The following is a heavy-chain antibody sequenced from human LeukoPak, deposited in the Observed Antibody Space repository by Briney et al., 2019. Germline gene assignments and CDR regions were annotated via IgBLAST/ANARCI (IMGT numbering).Heavy chain of an antibody. CDR3: ARLLHYDILTGYQGNDY. CDR1: GGSISSGSYY. D-gene: IGHD3-9*01. CDR2: IYTSGST. Sequence: PSETLSLTCTVSGGSISSGSYYWSWIRQPAGKGLEWIGRIYTSGSTNYSPSLKSRVTISVDTSKNQFSLKLSSVTAADTAVYYCARLLHYDILTGYQGNDYWGQGTLVTVSS. J-gene: IGHJ4*02. V-gene: IGHV4-61*02.